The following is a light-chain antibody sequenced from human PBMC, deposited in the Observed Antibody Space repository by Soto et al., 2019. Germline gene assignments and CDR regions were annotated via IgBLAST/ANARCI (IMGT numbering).Light chain of an antibody. J-gene: IGLJ1*01. Sequence: QSALTQPPSVSGAPGQRVTISCTGSSSNIGAGYDVHWYRQLPGTAPKLLIYGNSNRPSGVPDRSSGSKSGTSASLAITGLQAEDEADYYCQSYDSSLSGWVFGTGTKVTVL. CDR2: GNS. CDR1: SSNIGAGYD. CDR3: QSYDSSLSGWV. V-gene: IGLV1-40*01.